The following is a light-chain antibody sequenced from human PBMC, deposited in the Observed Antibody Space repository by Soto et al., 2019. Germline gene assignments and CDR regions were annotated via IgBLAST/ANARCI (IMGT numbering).Light chain of an antibody. CDR1: QSVSSY. CDR2: DTS. CDR3: QQRSNWPRT. V-gene: IGKV3-11*01. J-gene: IGKJ1*01. Sequence: VFTRSPATLSLSPGERATLSCRASQSVSSYLAWYQQKHGQAPRILIYDTSNRATGVPARFSGSVSGTDCTITISSLEQEDFAIYDCQQRSNWPRTFGQGTKVDI.